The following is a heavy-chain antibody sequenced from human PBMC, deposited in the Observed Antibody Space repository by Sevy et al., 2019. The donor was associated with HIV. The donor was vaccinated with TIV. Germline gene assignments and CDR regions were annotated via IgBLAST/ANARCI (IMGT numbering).Heavy chain of an antibody. J-gene: IGHJ4*02. CDR1: GFSYSSYG. Sequence: GGSLRLSCAASGFSYSSYGMHWVRQAPGKGLEWVAYIQYDGSNKDYADSVKGRFTISRDNSQTTLDLQMNSLRVGETAVYYCVKEGGGEGWDNWGQGTLVTVSS. V-gene: IGHV3-30*02. CDR2: IQYDGSNK. CDR3: VKEGGGEGWDN. D-gene: IGHD2-21*01.